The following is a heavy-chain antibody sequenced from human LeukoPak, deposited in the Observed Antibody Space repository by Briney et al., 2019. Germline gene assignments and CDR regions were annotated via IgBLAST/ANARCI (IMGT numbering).Heavy chain of an antibody. Sequence: ASVTVSCTASGYTFIGYYIHWVRQAPGQGLEWMGWINPNSGGTNYAQKFQGRVTITSDTSITTAYMPLSMLRSDDPAVYFCSREEDGYSDFDYWGQGTLVTVSS. D-gene: IGHD6-13*01. CDR1: GYTFIGYY. CDR2: INPNSGGT. J-gene: IGHJ4*02. CDR3: SREEDGYSDFDY. V-gene: IGHV1-2*02.